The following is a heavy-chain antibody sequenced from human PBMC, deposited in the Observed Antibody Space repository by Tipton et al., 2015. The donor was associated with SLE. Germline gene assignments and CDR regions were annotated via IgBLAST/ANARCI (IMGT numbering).Heavy chain of an antibody. Sequence: QLVQSGPEVKKPGASVKVSCMASGDTFTNYYMHWVRQAPGQGLEWMGIINPSGGSTSYAQKFQGRVTMTRDTSTSTVYMELSSLRSEDTAVYYCARGREQEYFQYWGPGTLVTVSS. V-gene: IGHV1-46*01. CDR1: GDTFTNYY. J-gene: IGHJ1*01. CDR3: ARGREQEYFQY. D-gene: IGHD1-26*01. CDR2: INPSGGST.